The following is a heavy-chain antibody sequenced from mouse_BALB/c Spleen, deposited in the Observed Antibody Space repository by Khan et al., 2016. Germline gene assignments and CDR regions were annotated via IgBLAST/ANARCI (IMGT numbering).Heavy chain of an antibody. CDR2: IHYSGST. CDR1: VYSIPSHYS. J-gene: IGHJ2*01. Sequence: EVKLLESGPDLVKPSQSLSLTCTVTVYSIPSHYSWHWIRHFPGNKLEWMGYIHYSGSTNYNPSLKSRISITRDTSKNQFFLQLNSVTTEDTATYYCATSTAGYWYYFDYWGQGTTLTVSS. D-gene: IGHD3-1*01. CDR3: ATSTAGYWYYFDY. V-gene: IGHV3-1*02.